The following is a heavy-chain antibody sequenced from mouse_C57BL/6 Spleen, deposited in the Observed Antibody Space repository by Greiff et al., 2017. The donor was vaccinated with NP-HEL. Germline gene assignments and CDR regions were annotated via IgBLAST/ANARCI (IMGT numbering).Heavy chain of an antibody. CDR3: ARMEDYDYDVGAMDY. CDR1: GFSLTSYG. V-gene: IGHV2-2*01. CDR2: IWSGGST. J-gene: IGHJ4*01. Sequence: QVQLQQSGPGLVQPSQSLSITCTVSGFSLTSYGVHWVRQSPGKGLEWLGVIWSGGSTDYNAAFISRLSISKDISKSQVFFKMNSLQADDTAIYYWARMEDYDYDVGAMDYWGQGTSVTVSS. D-gene: IGHD2-4*01.